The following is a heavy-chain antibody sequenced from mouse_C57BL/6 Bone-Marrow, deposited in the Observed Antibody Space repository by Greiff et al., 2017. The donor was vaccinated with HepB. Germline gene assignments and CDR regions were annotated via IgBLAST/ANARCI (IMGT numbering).Heavy chain of an antibody. D-gene: IGHD2-10*01. CDR3: ARGPSYGNYFDY. J-gene: IGHJ2*01. V-gene: IGHV3-1*01. Sequence: EVQGVESGPGMVKPSQSLSLTCTVTGYSITSGYDWHWIRHFPGNKLEWMGYISYSGSTNYNPSLKSRISITHDTSKNHFFLKLNSVTTEDTATYYCARGPSYGNYFDYWGQGTTLTVSS. CDR2: ISYSGST. CDR1: GYSITSGYD.